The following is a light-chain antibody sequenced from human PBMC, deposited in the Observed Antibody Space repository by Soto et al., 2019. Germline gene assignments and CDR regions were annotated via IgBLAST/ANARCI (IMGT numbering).Light chain of an antibody. CDR3: RQYYSTPLLT. Sequence: DIVMTQSPDSLAVSLGERDTINCKSSQSVLYSSNNKNYLAWYQQKPGQLPKLLIYWASTRESGVPDRFSGSGAGTDFTLTISSLQAEDVAVYYCRQYYSTPLLTFGGGTKVEIK. CDR1: QSVLYSSNNKNY. V-gene: IGKV4-1*01. CDR2: WAS. J-gene: IGKJ4*01.